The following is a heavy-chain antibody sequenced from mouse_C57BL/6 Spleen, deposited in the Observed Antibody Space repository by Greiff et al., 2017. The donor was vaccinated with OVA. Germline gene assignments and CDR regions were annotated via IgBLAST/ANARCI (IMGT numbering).Heavy chain of an antibody. CDR3: ARDPYDHGSDNWYVDV. V-gene: IGHV3-1*01. Sequence: EVKLVESGPGMVKPSQSLSLTCTVTGYSITSGYDWHWIRHFPGNKLEWMGYISYSGSTNYNPSLKSRISITHDTSKHHFFLKLNSVPTDDTDTYYCARDPYDHGSDNWYVDVWGTGTTVTVSS. J-gene: IGHJ1*03. CDR1: GYSITSGYD. CDR2: ISYSGST. D-gene: IGHD1-1*01.